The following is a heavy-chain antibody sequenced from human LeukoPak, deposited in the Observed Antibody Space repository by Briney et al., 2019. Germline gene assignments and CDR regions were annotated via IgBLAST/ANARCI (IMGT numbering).Heavy chain of an antibody. D-gene: IGHD2/OR15-2a*01. CDR1: GFTFSTSGLTFSNYA. J-gene: IGHJ6*03. CDR3: AKDAYGGATFFYYMDV. V-gene: IGHV3-9*01. Sequence: GGSLRLSCAASGFTFSTSGLTFSNYAMSWVRQTPGKGLEWVSGISWNSGNIAYADFVGGRFTISRDNAKNSLSLQMNSLSDEDTAVYYCAKDAYGGATFFYYMDVWGKGTTVTVSS. CDR2: ISWNSGNI.